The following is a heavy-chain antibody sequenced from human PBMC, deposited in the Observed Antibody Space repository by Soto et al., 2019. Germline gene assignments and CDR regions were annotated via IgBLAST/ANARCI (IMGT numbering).Heavy chain of an antibody. CDR3: AKDGEGDCSGRSWYEGYFQH. J-gene: IGHJ1*01. V-gene: IGHV3-30*18. CDR1: GFTFSSYG. Sequence: QVQLVESGGGVVQPGRSLRLSCAASGFTFSSYGMHWVRQAPGKGLEWVAVIAYEGSNKYYADSVKGRFTISRDNSKKPLYLQKHSLKAEDTAVYYCAKDGEGDCSGRSWYEGYFQHWGQGTLVTVSS. CDR2: IAYEGSNK. D-gene: IGHD2-15*01.